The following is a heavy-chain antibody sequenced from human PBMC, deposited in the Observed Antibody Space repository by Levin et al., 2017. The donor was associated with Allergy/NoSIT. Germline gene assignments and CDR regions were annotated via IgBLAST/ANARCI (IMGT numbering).Heavy chain of an antibody. V-gene: IGHV3-30*04. CDR2: ISYDGSNK. CDR1: GFTFSSYA. J-gene: IGHJ6*02. D-gene: IGHD2-21*02. Sequence: GESLKISCAASGFTFSSYAMHWVRQAPGKGLEWVAVISYDGSNKYYADSVKGRFTISRDNSKNTLYLQMNSLRAEDTAVYYCARDRGHIVVVTAIGYGMDVWGQGTTVTVSS. CDR3: ARDRGHIVVVTAIGYGMDV.